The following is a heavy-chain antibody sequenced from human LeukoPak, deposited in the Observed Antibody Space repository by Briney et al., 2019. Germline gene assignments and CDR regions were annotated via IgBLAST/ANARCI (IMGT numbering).Heavy chain of an antibody. Sequence: GGSLRLSCAASGFTFSSYSMSWVRQAPGKGLEWVSAISGSGGSTYYADSVKGRFTISRDNSKNTLYLQMNSLGAEDTAVYYCAKARRPGIAVAGSFDYWGQGTLVTVSS. V-gene: IGHV3-23*01. CDR2: ISGSGGST. D-gene: IGHD6-19*01. CDR3: AKARRPGIAVAGSFDY. CDR1: GFTFSSYS. J-gene: IGHJ4*02.